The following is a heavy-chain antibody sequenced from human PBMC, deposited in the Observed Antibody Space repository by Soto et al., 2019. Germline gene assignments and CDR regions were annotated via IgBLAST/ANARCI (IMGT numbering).Heavy chain of an antibody. V-gene: IGHV1-3*01. CDR2: INAGNGNT. D-gene: IGHD2-2*01. CDR1: GYTFTSYA. J-gene: IGHJ6*03. CDR3: ARDSVVVPADHYYYYYYMDV. Sequence: GASVKVSCKASGYTFTSYAMRWVRQAPGQRLEWMGWINAGNGNTKYSQKFQGRVTITRDTSASTAYMELSSLRSEDTAVYYCARDSVVVPADHYYYYYYMDVWGKGTTVTVSS.